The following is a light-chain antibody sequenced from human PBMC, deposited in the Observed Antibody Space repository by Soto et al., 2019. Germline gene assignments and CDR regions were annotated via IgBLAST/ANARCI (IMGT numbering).Light chain of an antibody. CDR1: SSNIGAGYD. CDR2: GNS. V-gene: IGLV1-40*01. Sequence: QSVLTQPPSESGAPGQMVTISCTGSSSNIGAGYDVHWYQQLPGTAPKLLIYGNSNRPSGVPDRFSGSKSGTSASLAITGLQAEDEADYYCQSYDSSLSGYVVFGGGTKLTVL. J-gene: IGLJ2*01. CDR3: QSYDSSLSGYVV.